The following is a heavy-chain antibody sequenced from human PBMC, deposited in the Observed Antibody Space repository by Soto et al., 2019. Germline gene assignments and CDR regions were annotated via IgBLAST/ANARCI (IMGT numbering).Heavy chain of an antibody. CDR2: IWYDGSNK. CDR3: ARGLNVLRLKGGRRGCMDV. D-gene: IGHD3-3*01. V-gene: IGHV3-33*01. Sequence: GGSLRLSCAASGFTFSSYGMHWVRQAPGKGLEWVAVIWYDGSNKYYADSVKGRFTISRDNSKNTLYLQMNSLRAEDTAVYYCARGLNVLRLKGGRRGCMDVWGQGTTVTVSS. CDR1: GFTFSSYG. J-gene: IGHJ6*02.